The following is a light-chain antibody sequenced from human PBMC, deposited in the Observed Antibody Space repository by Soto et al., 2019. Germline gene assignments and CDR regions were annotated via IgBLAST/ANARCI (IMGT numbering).Light chain of an antibody. V-gene: IGLV2-23*02. CDR3: CSYAGNAALV. J-gene: IGLJ3*02. Sequence: QSALTQPASVSGSPGQSITISCTGTSSNIGKYNLVSWYQQDPNKAPKLLIYDVTKRPSGISNRFSGSKSGNTASLTISGLQVDDEADYYCCSYAGNAALVFGGGTKVTVL. CDR2: DVT. CDR1: SSNIGKYNL.